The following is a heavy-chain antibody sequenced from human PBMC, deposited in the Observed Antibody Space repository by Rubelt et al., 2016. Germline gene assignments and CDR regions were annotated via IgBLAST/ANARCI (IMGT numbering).Heavy chain of an antibody. V-gene: IGHV4-39*01. J-gene: IGHJ4*02. Sequence: QQQLQESGPGLVKPSETLSLTCTVSGGSISSSSYYWGWIRQPPGKGLEWIGNIYYSGSTYNNPSLKSRVTISADTSKKQISLKLNPVTAADTAVYYCARFRFCSGGSCETDNWGQGTLVTVSS. CDR3: ARFRFCSGGSCETDN. CDR2: IYYSGST. CDR1: GGSISSSSYY. D-gene: IGHD2-15*01.